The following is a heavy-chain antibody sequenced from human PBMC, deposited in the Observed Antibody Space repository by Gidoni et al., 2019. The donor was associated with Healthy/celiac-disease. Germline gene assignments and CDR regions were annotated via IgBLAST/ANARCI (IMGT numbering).Heavy chain of an antibody. V-gene: IGHV4-59*01. Sequence: QVQLQEAGPGLVKPSGALSLTCTGSGGSMSGYDWSWIRQPPGKGLEWIGYIYYSGCTNYNPPLTSRVTISVDTSKTQFTLKLSSLTAADTAVYDCARGGAVNWFDPWGQGTLVTVSS. J-gene: IGHJ5*02. CDR3: ARGGAVNWFDP. D-gene: IGHD1-26*01. CDR1: GGSMSGYD. CDR2: IYYSGCT.